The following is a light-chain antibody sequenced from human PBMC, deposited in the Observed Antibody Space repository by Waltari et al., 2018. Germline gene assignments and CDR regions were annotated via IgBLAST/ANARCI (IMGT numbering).Light chain of an antibody. CDR1: SSYVVGYNY. V-gene: IGLV2-14*01. J-gene: IGLJ2*01. CDR3: SSYTSSSIPVV. CDR2: DVS. Sequence: QSALTQPASVSVSPGQSITISCTGTSSYVVGYNYIYWYQQNPGTAPKRMIYDVSNRPSGVSNRVSGSKSGNTASLTISGLQAEDEADYYCSSYTSSSIPVVFGRGNKLTVL.